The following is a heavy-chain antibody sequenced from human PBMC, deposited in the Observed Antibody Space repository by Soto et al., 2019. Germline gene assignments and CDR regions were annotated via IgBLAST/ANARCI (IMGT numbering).Heavy chain of an antibody. V-gene: IGHV4-31*03. CDR1: GGSISSGGYY. Sequence: SETLSLTCTVSGGSISSGGYYWSWIRQPPGKGLEWIGDINHSGSTNYNPSLKSRVTISVDTSKNQFSLKLSSVTAADTAVYDCARGYGMDVWGQGTTVTVSS. J-gene: IGHJ6*02. CDR3: ARGYGMDV. CDR2: INHSGST.